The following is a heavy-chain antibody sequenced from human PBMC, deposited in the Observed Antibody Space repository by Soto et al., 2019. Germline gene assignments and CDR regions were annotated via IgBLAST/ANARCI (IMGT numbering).Heavy chain of an antibody. V-gene: IGHV4-30-4*01. CDR3: ARLGSSAGGLDY. CDR1: GGSISSGDYY. CDR2: IYYSGST. D-gene: IGHD6-13*01. Sequence: SETLSLTCTVSGGSISSGDYYWSWIRQPPGKGLEWIGYIYYSGSTYYNPSLKSRVTISVDTSKNQFSLKLSSVTAADTAVYYCARLGSSAGGLDYWGQGTLVTVSS. J-gene: IGHJ4*02.